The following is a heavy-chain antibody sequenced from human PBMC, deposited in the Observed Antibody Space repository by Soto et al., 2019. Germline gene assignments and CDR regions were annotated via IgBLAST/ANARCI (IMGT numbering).Heavy chain of an antibody. CDR1: GFTFSSYS. J-gene: IGHJ3*02. CDR2: ISSSSSYI. CDR3: AREAIVATIFAAFDI. Sequence: PGGSLRLSCAASGFTFSSYSMNWVRQAPGEGLEWVSSISSSSSYIYYADSVKGRFTISRDNAKNSLYLQMNSLRAEDTAVYYCAREAIVATIFAAFDIWGQGTMVTVSS. D-gene: IGHD5-12*01. V-gene: IGHV3-21*01.